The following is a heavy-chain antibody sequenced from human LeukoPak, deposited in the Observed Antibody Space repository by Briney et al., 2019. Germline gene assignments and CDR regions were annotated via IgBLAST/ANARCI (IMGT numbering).Heavy chain of an antibody. CDR2: IYYSGST. CDR3: ASLPHYYYGMDV. V-gene: IGHV4-59*08. CDR1: GGSISSYY. Sequence: SETLSLTCTVSGGSISSYYWSWIRQPPGKGLEWIGYIYYSGSTNYNPSLKGRVTISVDTSKNQFSLKLSSVTAADTAVYYCASLPHYYYGMDVWGQGTTVTVSS. J-gene: IGHJ6*02.